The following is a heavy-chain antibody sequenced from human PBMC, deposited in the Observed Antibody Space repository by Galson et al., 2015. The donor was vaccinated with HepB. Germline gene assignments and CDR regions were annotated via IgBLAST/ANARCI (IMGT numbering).Heavy chain of an antibody. CDR3: TRLGALSAYSSK. D-gene: IGHD6-13*01. V-gene: IGHV3-73*01. Sequence: SLRLSCAASGFTFSGSAMHWVRQASGKGLEWVGRIGSKAHNYATAYVASVKGRFTISRDYSKSTAYLQMNSLKTEDTAVYYCTRLGALSAYSSKWGQGTLVTVSS. CDR2: IGSKAHNYAT. CDR1: GFTFSGSA. J-gene: IGHJ4*02.